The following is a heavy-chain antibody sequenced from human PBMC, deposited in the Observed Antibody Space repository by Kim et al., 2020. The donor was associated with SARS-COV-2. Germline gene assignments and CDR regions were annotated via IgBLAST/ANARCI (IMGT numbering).Heavy chain of an antibody. CDR3: AKTGGSTGWYEMDY. V-gene: IGHV3-23*01. D-gene: IGHD6-19*01. Sequence: GGSLRLSCAASGFSFSTYSMSWVRQAPGKGLEWVSGISGSGGSTYYADSVKGRFTISRDNSKNTLYLQMNSLRDEDTAIHYCAKTGGSTGWYEMDYWGQG. CDR2: ISGSGGST. J-gene: IGHJ4*02. CDR1: GFSFSTYS.